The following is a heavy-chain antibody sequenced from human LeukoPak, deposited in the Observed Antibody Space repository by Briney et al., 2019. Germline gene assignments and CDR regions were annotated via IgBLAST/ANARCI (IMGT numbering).Heavy chain of an antibody. J-gene: IGHJ6*02. Sequence: PSETLSLTCAVYGGSFSGYYWSWIRQPPGKGLEWIGEINHSGSTNYNPSLKSQVTISVDTSKNQFSLKLSSVTAADTAVYYCARTVGRRSGWYPKNYYYGMDVWGQGTTVTVSS. CDR3: ARTVGRRSGWYPKNYYYGMDV. V-gene: IGHV4-34*01. CDR1: GGSFSGYY. D-gene: IGHD6-19*01. CDR2: INHSGST.